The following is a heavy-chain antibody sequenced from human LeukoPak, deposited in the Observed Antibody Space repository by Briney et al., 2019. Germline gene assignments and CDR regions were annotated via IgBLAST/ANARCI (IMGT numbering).Heavy chain of an antibody. CDR2: VKSKTDGGTT. CDR3: TRGYSSANY. V-gene: IGHV3-15*01. CDR1: GFTFSSAW. Sequence: GGSLRLSCAASGFTFSSAWMSWVRQAPGKGLEWVGRVKSKTDGGTTDYAAPVKGRFTISRDDSENTLYLEMNSLKTEDTAVYYCTRGYSSANYWGQGTLVTVSS. J-gene: IGHJ4*02. D-gene: IGHD5-18*01.